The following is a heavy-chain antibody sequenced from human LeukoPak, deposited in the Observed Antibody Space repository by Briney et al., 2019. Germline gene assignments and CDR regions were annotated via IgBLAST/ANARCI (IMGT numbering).Heavy chain of an antibody. CDR1: GGTFSSYA. CDR3: ARDQGTVVTPGPFDY. Sequence: ASVKVSCKASGGTFSSYAISWVRQAPGQGLEWMGGIIPIFGTANYAQKFQGRVTITADESTSTAYMELSSLRSEDTAVYYCARDQGTVVTPGPFDYWGQGTLVTVSS. J-gene: IGHJ4*02. D-gene: IGHD4-23*01. CDR2: IIPIFGTA. V-gene: IGHV1-69*13.